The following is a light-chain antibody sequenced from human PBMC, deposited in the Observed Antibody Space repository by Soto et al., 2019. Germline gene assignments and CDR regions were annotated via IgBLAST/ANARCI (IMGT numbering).Light chain of an antibody. CDR2: KAS. CDR1: QSISSW. CDR3: QQYNSYSIT. J-gene: IGKJ5*01. V-gene: IGKV1-5*03. Sequence: DIQMTQSPSTLSASLGDRVTITCRASQSISSWFAWYQQKPGKAPKLLIYKASSLESGVPSRFSGSGSGTEFTLTISSLQPVDFATYYCQQYNSYSITFGQGTRLEIK.